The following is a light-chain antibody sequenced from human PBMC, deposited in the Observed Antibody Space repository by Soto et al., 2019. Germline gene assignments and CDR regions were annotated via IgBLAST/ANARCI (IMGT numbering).Light chain of an antibody. CDR2: DVS. J-gene: IGLJ2*01. V-gene: IGLV2-14*03. CDR3: SSYTSSLYL. Sequence: QSALTQPASVSGSPGQSITISCTGISSDVGGYNYVSWYQQHPGKAPQLIIYDVSYRPSWVSNRFSGSKSGNAASLTISGLQAEDEADYYCSSYTSSLYLFGGGTKLTVL. CDR1: SSDVGGYNY.